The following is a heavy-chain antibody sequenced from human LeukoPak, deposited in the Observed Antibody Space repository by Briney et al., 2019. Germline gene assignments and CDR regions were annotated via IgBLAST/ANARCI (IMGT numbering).Heavy chain of an antibody. CDR1: GFTFSGSA. D-gene: IGHD5-12*01. Sequence: GGSLRLSCAASGFTFSGSAMHWVRQASGKGLEWVGRIRSKANSYATAYAASVKGRFTISRDDSKNTAYLQMNSLKTEDTAVYYCTRPYESFYWYFDLWGRGTLVTVSS. J-gene: IGHJ2*01. CDR2: IRSKANSYAT. V-gene: IGHV3-73*01. CDR3: TRPYESFYWYFDL.